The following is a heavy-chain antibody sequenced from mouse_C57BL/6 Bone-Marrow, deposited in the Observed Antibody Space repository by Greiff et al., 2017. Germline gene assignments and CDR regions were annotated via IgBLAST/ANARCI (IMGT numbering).Heavy chain of an antibody. J-gene: IGHJ3*01. D-gene: IGHD2-4*01. CDR1: GFTFSSYA. CDR3: AREAYDYGAY. Sequence: DVMLVESGGGLVKPGGSLKLSCAASGFTFSSYAMSWVRQTPEKRLEWVATISDGGSYTYYPDNVKGRFTISRDNAKNNLYLQMSHLKSEDTAMYYCAREAYDYGAYWGQGTRVTVSA. CDR2: ISDGGSYT. V-gene: IGHV5-4*01.